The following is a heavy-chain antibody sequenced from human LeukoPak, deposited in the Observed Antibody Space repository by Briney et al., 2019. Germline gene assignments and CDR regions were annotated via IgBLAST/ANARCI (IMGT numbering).Heavy chain of an antibody. CDR3: ARDPGYSSSCFDY. CDR1: GFTFSSYS. J-gene: IGHJ4*02. Sequence: GGSLRLSCAASGFTFSSYSMNWVRQAPGKGLEWVSSISSSSSYIYYADSVKGRFTISRDNAKNTLYLQMNSLRAEDTAVYYCARDPGYSSSCFDYWGQGTLVTVSS. V-gene: IGHV3-21*01. CDR2: ISSSSSYI. D-gene: IGHD6-13*01.